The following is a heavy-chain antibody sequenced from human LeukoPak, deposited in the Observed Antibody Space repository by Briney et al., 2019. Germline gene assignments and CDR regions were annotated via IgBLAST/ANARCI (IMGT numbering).Heavy chain of an antibody. CDR3: ARDPLRHYYGSGLFDY. CDR2: ISAYNGNT. Sequence: GASVKVSCKASGYTFTSYGISWVRQAPGQGLEWMGWISAYNGNTNYAQKLQGRVTMTTDTSTSTAYMELRSLRSDDTAVYHCARDPLRHYYGSGLFDYWGQGTLVTVSS. V-gene: IGHV1-18*01. J-gene: IGHJ4*02. D-gene: IGHD3-10*01. CDR1: GYTFTSYG.